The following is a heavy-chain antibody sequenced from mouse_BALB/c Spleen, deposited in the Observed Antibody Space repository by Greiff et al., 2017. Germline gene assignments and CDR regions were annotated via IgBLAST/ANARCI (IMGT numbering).Heavy chain of an antibody. J-gene: IGHJ3*01. V-gene: IGHV5-9-4*01. Sequence: EVQLVESGGGLVKPGGSLKLSCAASGFTFSSYAMSWVRQSPEKRLEWVAEISSGGSYTYYPDTVTGRFTISRDNAKNTLYLEMSSLRSEDTAMYYCARVHGNSLFADWGQGTLVTVSA. CDR1: GFTFSSYA. D-gene: IGHD2-1*01. CDR2: ISSGGSYT. CDR3: ARVHGNSLFAD.